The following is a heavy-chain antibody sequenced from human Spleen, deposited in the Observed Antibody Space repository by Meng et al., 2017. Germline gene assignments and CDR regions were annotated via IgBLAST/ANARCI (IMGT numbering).Heavy chain of an antibody. Sequence: GGSLRLSCAASGFTFSNYAMSWVRQAPGKGLEWVSTVSGSGGRTNYADSVKGRFTISRDNSKNTVFLQINSLRAEDTAVYYCARDGGSYPFDYWGQGTLVTVSS. V-gene: IGHV3-23*01. J-gene: IGHJ4*02. D-gene: IGHD1-26*01. CDR1: GFTFSNYA. CDR2: VSGSGGRT. CDR3: ARDGGSYPFDY.